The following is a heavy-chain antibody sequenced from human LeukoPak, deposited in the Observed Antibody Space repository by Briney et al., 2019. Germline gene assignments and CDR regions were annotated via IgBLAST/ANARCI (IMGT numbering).Heavy chain of an antibody. D-gene: IGHD7-27*01. CDR1: DGSISTYY. J-gene: IGHJ4*02. Sequence: SETLSLTCTVSDGSISTYYWSWIRQPPGKGLEWIGYIYYSGSTNYNPSLKSRVTISVDTSKNQFSLKLSSVTAADTAVYYCARAKWGQAVDYWGQGTLVTVSS. CDR2: IYYSGST. V-gene: IGHV4-59*01. CDR3: ARAKWGQAVDY.